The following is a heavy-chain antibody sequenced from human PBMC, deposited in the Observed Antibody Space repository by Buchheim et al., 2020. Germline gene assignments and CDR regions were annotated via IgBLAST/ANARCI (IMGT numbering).Heavy chain of an antibody. J-gene: IGHJ4*02. D-gene: IGHD2-2*01. V-gene: IGHV4-34*01. CDR1: GGSFSGYY. Sequence: QVQLQQWGAGLLKPSETLSLTCAVYGGSFSGYYWSWIRQPPGKGLEWIGEINHSGSTNYNPSLKSRVTLSVDTSKNQFSLKLSSVTAADTAVYYCAREPHYCSSTSCYGFHFDYWGQGTL. CDR3: AREPHYCSSTSCYGFHFDY. CDR2: INHSGST.